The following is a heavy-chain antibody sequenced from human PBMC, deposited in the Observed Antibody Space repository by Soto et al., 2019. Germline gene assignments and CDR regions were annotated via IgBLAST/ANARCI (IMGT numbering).Heavy chain of an antibody. CDR3: ARTDNVDYYPY. CDR1: GDSIISGYY. V-gene: IGHV4-38-2*01. Sequence: SETLSLTCAVSGDSIISGYYWACIRKPPGKGLEWIGSIYHNETTYYNPSLKSRVTISVDTSKNQFTLKLSSVTAADSAVYYCARTDNVDYYPYCGQGTLVTVSS. CDR2: IYHNETT. J-gene: IGHJ4*02. D-gene: IGHD2-15*01.